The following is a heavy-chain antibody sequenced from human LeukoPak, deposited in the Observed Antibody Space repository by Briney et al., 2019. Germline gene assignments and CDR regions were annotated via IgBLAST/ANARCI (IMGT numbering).Heavy chain of an antibody. V-gene: IGHV1-2*02. Sequence: ASVKVSCKASGYTFTGYFIHWVRQAPGQGLEWMGWVNPNSGGTNYAQKFQGRVTMTRDTSISTAYMELSGLRSDDTAVYYCARDTTRDNWFDPGGQGTLVTVSS. CDR1: GYTFTGYF. CDR3: ARDTTRDNWFDP. D-gene: IGHD1-26*01. CDR2: VNPNSGGT. J-gene: IGHJ5*02.